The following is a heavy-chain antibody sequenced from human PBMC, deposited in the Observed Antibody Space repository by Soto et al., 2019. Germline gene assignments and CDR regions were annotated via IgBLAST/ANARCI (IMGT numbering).Heavy chain of an antibody. CDR3: ARERIVVGPTALDY. Sequence: EVQLVESGGGLVQPGGSLRLSCATSGFTFSSYSMNWVRQAPGKGLEWVSYISRSSSTKYFADSVKGRFTIPRDNAKNSLYLQINSLRVEDTAVYYCARERIVVGPTALDYWGQGTLVIVST. CDR1: GFTFSSYS. V-gene: IGHV3-48*01. D-gene: IGHD2-15*01. J-gene: IGHJ4*02. CDR2: ISRSSSTK.